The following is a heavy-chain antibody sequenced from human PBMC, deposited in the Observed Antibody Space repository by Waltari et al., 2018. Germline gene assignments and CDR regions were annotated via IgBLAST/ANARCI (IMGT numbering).Heavy chain of an antibody. J-gene: IGHJ4*02. CDR1: GLTFNRHA. D-gene: IGHD2-8*01. CDR2: ISSSSGAI. CDR3: ASDPSIGSNLYRYFDF. Sequence: EVQLVESGGGLVQPGGSLRLSCAASGLTFNRHAMNWVRQAPGKVLGWVSYISSSSGAIYYADSVKGRFTISRDNAKNSLYLQMNSLRADDTAVYYCASDPSIGSNLYRYFDFWGQGTLVTVSS. V-gene: IGHV3-48*01.